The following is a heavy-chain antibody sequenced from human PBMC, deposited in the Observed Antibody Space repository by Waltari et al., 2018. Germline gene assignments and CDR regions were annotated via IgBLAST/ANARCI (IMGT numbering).Heavy chain of an antibody. CDR2: IYYSGST. J-gene: IGHJ4*02. CDR3: ARDSSAAGVDY. D-gene: IGHD6-13*01. CDR1: GGSISSSSYY. Sequence: QLQLQESGPGLVKPSETLSLPCTVSGGSISSSSYYWGWIRKPPGKGLEWIGSIYYSGSTYYNPSLKSRVTISVDTSKNQFSLKLSSVTAADTAVYYCARDSSAAGVDYWGQGTLVTVSS. V-gene: IGHV4-39*07.